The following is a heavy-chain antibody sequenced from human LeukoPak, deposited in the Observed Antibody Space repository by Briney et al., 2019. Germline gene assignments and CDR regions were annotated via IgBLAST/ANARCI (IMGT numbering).Heavy chain of an antibody. CDR3: ARDPERGSGWGSRIDPVPPDY. CDR1: GYTFTGYY. D-gene: IGHD7-27*01. CDR2: INPNSGGT. J-gene: IGHJ4*02. V-gene: IGHV1-2*02. Sequence: ASVKVSCKASGYTFTGYYMHWVRQAPGQGLEWMGLINPNSGGTNYAQKFQGRVTMTRDTSISTAYMELSRLRSDDTAVYYCARDPERGSGWGSRIDPVPPDYWGQGTLVTVSS.